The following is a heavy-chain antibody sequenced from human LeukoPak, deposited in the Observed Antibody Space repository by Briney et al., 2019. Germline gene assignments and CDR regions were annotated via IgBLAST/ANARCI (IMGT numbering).Heavy chain of an antibody. Sequence: PGGSLTLSCAASGFTFSSYSMNWVRQAPGKGLEWVSSIGSANSYIYYADSLKGRFTISRDNAKNTLYLQMNSLRAEDTAVYYCAGASGGNRPFDYWGQGTLVTVSS. CDR2: IGSANSYI. V-gene: IGHV3-21*01. D-gene: IGHD1-14*01. CDR3: AGASGGNRPFDY. J-gene: IGHJ4*02. CDR1: GFTFSSYS.